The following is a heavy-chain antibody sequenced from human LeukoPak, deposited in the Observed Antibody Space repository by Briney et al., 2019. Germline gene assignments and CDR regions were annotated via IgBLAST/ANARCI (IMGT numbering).Heavy chain of an antibody. CDR2: ISGSSNTI. Sequence: PGGSLRLSCAASGFTFSSYAMSWVRQAPGKGLEWLSYISGSSNTIYYADSVKGRFTISRDNAKSSLFLHMNSLRAEDTAIYYCARSSSGWYLFDYWGQGTLGTVSS. D-gene: IGHD6-19*01. J-gene: IGHJ4*02. CDR3: ARSSSGWYLFDY. V-gene: IGHV3-48*01. CDR1: GFTFSSYA.